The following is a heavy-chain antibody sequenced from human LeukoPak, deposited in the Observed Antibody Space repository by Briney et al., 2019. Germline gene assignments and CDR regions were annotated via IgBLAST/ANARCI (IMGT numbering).Heavy chain of an antibody. CDR2: INPHSGRT. CDR1: GYTFTSYY. V-gene: IGHV1-2*02. J-gene: IGHJ4*02. D-gene: IGHD6-13*01. CDR3: ARFSSTYYYFDS. Sequence: ASVKVSCKASGYTFTSYYVHWIRQAPGHGFEWRGWINPHSGRTKYAQKFQGRVSMTRDKSIDTAYIEVSSLRLDDAAIYYCARFSSTYYYFDSWGPGTLVTVSS.